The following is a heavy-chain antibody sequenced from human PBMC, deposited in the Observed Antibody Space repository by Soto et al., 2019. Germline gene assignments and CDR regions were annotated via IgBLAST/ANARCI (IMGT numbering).Heavy chain of an antibody. V-gene: IGHV3-7*01. CDR2: IKQDGSEK. D-gene: IGHD3-3*01. J-gene: IGHJ3*02. CDR1: GFTFSSYW. CDR3: ARAARTDFWSGTDAFDI. Sequence: GGSLRLSCAASGFTFSSYWMSWVRQAPGKGLEWVANIKQDGSEKYYVDSVKGRFTISRDNAKNSLYLQMNSLRAEDTAVYYCARAARTDFWSGTDAFDIWGQGTMVTVS.